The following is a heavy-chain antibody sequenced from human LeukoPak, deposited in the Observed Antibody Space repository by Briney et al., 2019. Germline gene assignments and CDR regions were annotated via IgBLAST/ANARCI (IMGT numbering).Heavy chain of an antibody. CDR3: ARDRSTVNVVIDY. J-gene: IGHJ4*02. V-gene: IGHV3-30*04. CDR1: GFTFSSYA. Sequence: PGGSLRLSCAASGFTFSSYAMHWVRQAPGKGLEWVAVISYDGSNKYYTDFVKGRFTISRDNSKNTLYLQMNSLRAEDTAVFYCARDRSTVNVVIDYWGQGTLVTVSS. D-gene: IGHD4-17*01. CDR2: ISYDGSNK.